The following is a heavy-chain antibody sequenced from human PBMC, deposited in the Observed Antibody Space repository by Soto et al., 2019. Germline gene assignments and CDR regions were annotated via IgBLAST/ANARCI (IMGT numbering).Heavy chain of an antibody. CDR3: ASYYYSDSNGHYYVY. V-gene: IGHV3-11*06. J-gene: IGHJ4*02. Sequence: LRLSCAASGFTFSDRHMSWIRQAPGKGLEWISYISITGSSRNYADSVKGRFTISRDNAENSLYLQMNSLRAEDTAVYYCASYYYSDSNGHYYVYWGQGTLVTVSS. CDR1: GFTFSDRH. CDR2: ISITGSSR. D-gene: IGHD3-22*01.